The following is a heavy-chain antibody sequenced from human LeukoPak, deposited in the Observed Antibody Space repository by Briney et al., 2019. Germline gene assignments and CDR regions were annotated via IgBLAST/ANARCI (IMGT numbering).Heavy chain of an antibody. D-gene: IGHD3-22*01. CDR3: AKGGVVAPFDY. V-gene: IGHV3-23*01. CDR2: ISGSGGST. CDR1: GFTFSSYA. Sequence: GSLRLSCAASGFTFSSYAMSWVRQAPGKGLEWVSAISGSGGSTYYADSVKGRFTISRDNSKNALYLQMNSLRAEDTGVYYWAKGGVVAPFDYWGQGTLVTVSS. J-gene: IGHJ4*02.